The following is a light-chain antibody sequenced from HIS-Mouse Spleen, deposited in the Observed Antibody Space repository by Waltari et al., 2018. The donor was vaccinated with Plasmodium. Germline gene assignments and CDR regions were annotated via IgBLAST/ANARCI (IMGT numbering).Light chain of an antibody. J-gene: IGKJ2*01. Sequence: EIVMTHSPATPPSAPGERPTLPCRASQSVSSSYLSWYQQKPGQAPRLLIYGASTRATGIPARFSGSGSGTDFTLTISSLQPEDFAVYYCQQDYNLPYTFGQGTKLEIK. CDR3: QQDYNLPYT. CDR1: QSVSSSY. V-gene: IGKV3D-7*01. CDR2: GAS.